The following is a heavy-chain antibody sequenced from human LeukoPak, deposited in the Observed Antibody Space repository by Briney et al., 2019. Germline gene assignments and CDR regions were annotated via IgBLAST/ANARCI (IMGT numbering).Heavy chain of an antibody. D-gene: IGHD6-6*01. CDR1: GGSISSGGYS. Sequence: SETLSLTCAVSGGSISSGGYSWSWIRQPPGKGLEWIGYIYHSGSTYYNPSLKSRVTISVERSKNQFSLKLSSVTAADTAVYYCAREDSSSGWFDPWGQGTLVTVSS. CDR3: AREDSSSGWFDP. V-gene: IGHV4-30-2*01. CDR2: IYHSGST. J-gene: IGHJ5*02.